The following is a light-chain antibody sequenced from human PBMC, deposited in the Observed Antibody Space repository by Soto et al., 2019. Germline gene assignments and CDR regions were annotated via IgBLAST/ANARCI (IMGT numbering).Light chain of an antibody. V-gene: IGKV1-39*01. CDR3: KQSYSTQWT. CDR1: QSISTY. CDR2: AAS. Sequence: DIQMTQSPSSLSSSVGDIVTITCRASQSISTYLNWYQQKPGKAPNLLMYAASSLQSGVPTRFTGSGSGTDFTLTISSLQPEDFAIYYCKQSYSTQWTFGQGTKVDI. J-gene: IGKJ1*01.